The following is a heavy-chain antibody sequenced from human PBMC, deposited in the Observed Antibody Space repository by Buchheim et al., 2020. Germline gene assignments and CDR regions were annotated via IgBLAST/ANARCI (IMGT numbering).Heavy chain of an antibody. D-gene: IGHD4-17*01. V-gene: IGHV4-59*01. J-gene: IGHJ5*02. Sequence: QVQLQESGPGLVKSSETLSLTCTVSGGSFRNYYWSWIRQVPGKGPEWIGYIFYSGNTDYNPSLRSRVTISLDTSKKQFSLKLRSVTAADTAIYYCARVSDDYYDYRVLAPWGRGTL. CDR2: IFYSGNT. CDR1: GGSFRNYY. CDR3: ARVSDDYYDYRVLAP.